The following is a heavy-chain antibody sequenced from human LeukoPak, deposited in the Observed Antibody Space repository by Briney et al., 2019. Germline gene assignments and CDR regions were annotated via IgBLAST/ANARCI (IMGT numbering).Heavy chain of an antibody. D-gene: IGHD3-22*01. CDR3: ARDQPVNYYDSSGYYSEGDY. CDR1: GYTFTSYG. J-gene: IGHJ4*02. V-gene: IGHV1-18*01. Sequence: GASVKVSCKASGYTFTSYGISWVRQAPGQGLEWMGWISAYNGNTNYAQKLQGRVTMTTDTSTSTAYMELRSLRSDDTAVYYCARDQPVNYYDSSGYYSEGDYWGQGTLDTVSS. CDR2: ISAYNGNT.